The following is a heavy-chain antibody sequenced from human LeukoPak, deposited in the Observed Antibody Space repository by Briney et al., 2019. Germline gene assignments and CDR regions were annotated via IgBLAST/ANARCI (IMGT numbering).Heavy chain of an antibody. CDR1: GFTFSSYG. CDR2: ISYDGSNK. Sequence: PGRSLRLSCAVSGFTFSSYGIHWVRQAPGKGLEWVAVISYDGSNKNYADSVKGRFAISRDNAKNSLYLQMNSLRVEDTAVYFCARARIAAPLLDYWGQGSLVTVSS. D-gene: IGHD6-13*01. J-gene: IGHJ4*02. V-gene: IGHV3-30*03. CDR3: ARARIAAPLLDY.